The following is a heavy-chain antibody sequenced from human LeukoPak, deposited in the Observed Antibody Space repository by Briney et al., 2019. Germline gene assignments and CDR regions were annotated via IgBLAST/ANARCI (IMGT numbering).Heavy chain of an antibody. CDR2: IYTIGST. CDR1: GGSLSSYY. D-gene: IGHD3-10*01. CDR3: ARESHARIYYYGSGSYLPFDP. V-gene: IGHV4-4*07. J-gene: IGHJ5*02. Sequence: SETLSLTCTVSGGSLSSYYWSWIRQPAGKGLEWSGRIYTIGSTNYNPSLTSRVTMSVDTSKNQFSLKLSSVTAADTAVYYCARESHARIYYYGSGSYLPFDPWGQGTLVTVSS.